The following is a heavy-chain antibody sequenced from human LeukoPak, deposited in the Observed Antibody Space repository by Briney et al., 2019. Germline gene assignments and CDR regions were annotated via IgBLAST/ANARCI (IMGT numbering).Heavy chain of an antibody. D-gene: IGHD6-13*01. V-gene: IGHV3-74*01. CDR3: GRGGGNSFSPLDY. CDR1: GFTFSNYL. Sequence: GGSLRLSCAASGFTFSNYLMHWVRPAPGKGLMWVSRINGDGSTTPYADSVRGRFTVSRDNTKNTLYLQMNSLRAEDTAIYYCGRGGGNSFSPLDYWGRGTLVSVSS. J-gene: IGHJ4*02. CDR2: INGDGSTT.